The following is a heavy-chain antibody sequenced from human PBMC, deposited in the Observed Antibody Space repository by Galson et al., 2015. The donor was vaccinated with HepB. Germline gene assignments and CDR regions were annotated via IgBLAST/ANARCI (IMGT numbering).Heavy chain of an antibody. V-gene: IGHV1-18*04. D-gene: IGHD6-19*01. CDR3: ARTQWLVSLFDP. CDR1: GYTLTSYG. Sequence: SVKVSCKASGYTLTSYGISWVRRAPGQGLEWMGWISTYNGNTNYAQKLQGRVTMTRDTSTSTAYMELRRLRADDTAVYYCARTQWLVSLFDPWGQGTLVTVSS. J-gene: IGHJ5*02. CDR2: ISTYNGNT.